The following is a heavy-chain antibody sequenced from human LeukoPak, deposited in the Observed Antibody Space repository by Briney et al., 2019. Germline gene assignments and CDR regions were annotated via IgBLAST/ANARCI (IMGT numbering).Heavy chain of an antibody. CDR1: GGSISSSSYY. D-gene: IGHD6-13*01. J-gene: IGHJ4*02. CDR2: IYYSGST. Sequence: SETLSLTCTVSGGSISSSSYYWGWIRQPPGKGLEWIGSIYYSGSTYYDPSLKSRVTISVDTSKNRSSLKLSSVTAADTAVYYCARGDPAAGKASDYWGQGTLVTVSS. CDR3: ARGDPAAGKASDY. V-gene: IGHV4-39*07.